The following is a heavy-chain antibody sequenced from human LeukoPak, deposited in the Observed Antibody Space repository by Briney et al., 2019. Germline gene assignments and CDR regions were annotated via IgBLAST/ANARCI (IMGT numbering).Heavy chain of an antibody. CDR1: GGSISGYY. CDR2: IYTSGST. D-gene: IGHD3-22*01. Sequence: SETLSLTCNVSGGSISGYYWSWIRQPAGKGLEWIGRIYTSGSTNYNPSLKSRVTISVDTSKNQFSLKLSSVTAADTAVYYCAGEAGYYYDCSGYYYYYYYMDVWGKGTTVTVSS. CDR3: AGEAGYYYDCSGYYYYYYYMDV. V-gene: IGHV4-4*07. J-gene: IGHJ6*03.